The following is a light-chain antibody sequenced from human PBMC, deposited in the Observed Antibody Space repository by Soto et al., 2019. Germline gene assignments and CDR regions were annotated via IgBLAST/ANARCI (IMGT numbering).Light chain of an antibody. Sequence: EIGLTQSPATLALSPGVRATLSCRASQSVSRYLAWYQQKPGQAPRLLIHDTSTRATGVPDTFSGSGYGTKDTLTSRSLGPEDSAKDYHRRRCIWPPPFGGARHAEIK. V-gene: IGKV3-11*01. CDR2: DTS. J-gene: IGKJ4*01. CDR1: QSVSRY. CDR3: RRRCIWPPP.